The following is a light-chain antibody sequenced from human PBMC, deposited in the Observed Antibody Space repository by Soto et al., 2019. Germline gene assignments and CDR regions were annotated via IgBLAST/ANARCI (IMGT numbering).Light chain of an antibody. CDR2: EVN. CDR1: SSDVGGYNY. J-gene: IGLJ1*01. CDR3: NSYTNTAARV. V-gene: IGLV2-8*01. Sequence: QSALTQPPSASGSPGQSVTISCTGTSSDVGGYNYVSWYQHHPGNAPKLMIYEVNKRTSGVPDRFSGSKSGNTASLTISGLQAEDEADYYCNSYTNTAARVFGTGTKVTVL.